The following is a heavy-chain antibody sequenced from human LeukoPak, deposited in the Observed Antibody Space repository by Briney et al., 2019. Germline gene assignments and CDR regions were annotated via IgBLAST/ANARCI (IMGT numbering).Heavy chain of an antibody. D-gene: IGHD2-15*01. CDR1: GFNFGTYG. V-gene: IGHV3-33*01. Sequence: AGGSLRLSCAASGFNFGTYGMHWVRQAAGKGPEWVAIIWNDGSNSYYGESVEGRFRISRDNSKRTLYLQMSSLRVDDTAAYYCVAHYCSGGTCSGSWPVDIWGQGTSVIVSS. J-gene: IGHJ3*02. CDR3: VAHYCSGGTCSGSWPVDI. CDR2: IWNDGSNS.